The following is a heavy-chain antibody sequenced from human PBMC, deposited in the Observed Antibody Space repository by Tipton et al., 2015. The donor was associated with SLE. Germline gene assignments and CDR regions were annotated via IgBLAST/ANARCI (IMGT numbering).Heavy chain of an antibody. Sequence: TLSLTCTVSGGSINSYYWSWIRQPPGKGLEWIGNIYYTGSTYYNPSLRSRVTISIDTSKSHFPLKLTSVTATDTAVYYCVRQRLWSDYWGQGNLVTVSS. J-gene: IGHJ4*02. CDR3: VRQRLWSDY. V-gene: IGHV4-39*01. CDR2: IYYTGST. CDR1: GGSINSYY. D-gene: IGHD2-21*01.